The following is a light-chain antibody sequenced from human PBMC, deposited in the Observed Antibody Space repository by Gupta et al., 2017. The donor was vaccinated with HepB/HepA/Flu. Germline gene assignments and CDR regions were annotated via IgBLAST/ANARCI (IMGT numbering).Light chain of an antibody. CDR3: SSYAGSNNPYV. V-gene: IGLV2-8*01. CDR1: SSDVGGYNY. J-gene: IGLJ1*01. Sequence: QSALPQPPSASGSPGQSVPISCTGTSSDVGGYNYVSWYQQHPGKAPKLMIYEVSKRPSGVPDRFSGSKSGNTASLTVSGLQAEDEADYYCSSYAGSNNPYVFGTGTKVTVL. CDR2: EVS.